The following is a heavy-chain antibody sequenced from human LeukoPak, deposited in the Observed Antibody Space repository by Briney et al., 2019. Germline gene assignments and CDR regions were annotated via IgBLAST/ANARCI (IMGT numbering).Heavy chain of an antibody. Sequence: SSETLSLTCTVSGGSVSSGSYYWSWIRQPPGKGLEWIGEINHSGSTNYNPSLKSRVTISVDTSKNQFSLKLSSVTAADTAVYYCARGSLLRYDSSGYYYRFGWDYWGQGTLVTVSS. CDR1: GGSVSSGSYY. V-gene: IGHV4-39*07. J-gene: IGHJ4*02. CDR2: INHSGST. CDR3: ARGSLLRYDSSGYYYRFGWDY. D-gene: IGHD3-22*01.